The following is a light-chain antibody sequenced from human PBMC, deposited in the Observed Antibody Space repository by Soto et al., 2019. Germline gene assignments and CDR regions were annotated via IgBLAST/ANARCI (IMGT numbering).Light chain of an antibody. CDR3: ATWDNSLSGPV. V-gene: IGLV1-44*01. CDR2: SND. CDR1: SPNIGSNA. Sequence: QSVLTQPPSVSGAPGETVTISCSGSSPNIGSNAVNWYQQVPATAPKLLIYSNDHRPSGVPDRFSASKSGTSASLAISGLQSEDEDADSCATWDNSLSGPVFGGGTKLTVL. J-gene: IGLJ2*01.